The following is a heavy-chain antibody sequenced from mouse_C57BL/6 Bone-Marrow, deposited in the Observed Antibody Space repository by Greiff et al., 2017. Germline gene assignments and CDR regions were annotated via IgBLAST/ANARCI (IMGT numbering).Heavy chain of an antibody. V-gene: IGHV1-81*01. CDR2: IYPRSGNT. Sequence: QVQLKESGAELARPGASVKLSCKASGYTFTSYGISWVKQRTGQGLGWIGEIYPRSGNTYYNAKFKGKATLTADKSSSTAYMELRSLTSEDSAVYFCARMRYFYAMDYWGQGTSVTVSS. CDR3: ARMRYFYAMDY. CDR1: GYTFTSYG. J-gene: IGHJ4*01.